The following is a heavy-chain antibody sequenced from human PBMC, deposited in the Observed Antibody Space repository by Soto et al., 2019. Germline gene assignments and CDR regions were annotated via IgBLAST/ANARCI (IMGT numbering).Heavy chain of an antibody. CDR1: GFSFSSFA. CDR3: ARENSVQAWLHHFDH. V-gene: IGHV3-48*03. J-gene: IGHJ4*02. D-gene: IGHD5-18*01. CDR2: ISDDGASI. Sequence: GGSLRLSCEASGFSFSSFAMNWVRQAPGRGLEWVSYISDDGASIYHADSLKGRFTISRDNAKNSLSLQMNNLRAEDTAVYYCARENSVQAWLHHFDHWGLGTLVTVSS.